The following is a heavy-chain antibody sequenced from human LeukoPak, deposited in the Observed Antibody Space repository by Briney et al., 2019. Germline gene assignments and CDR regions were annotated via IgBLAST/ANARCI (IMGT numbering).Heavy chain of an antibody. V-gene: IGHV3-23*01. CDR2: ISGSGGST. D-gene: IGHD3-22*01. J-gene: IGHJ4*02. CDR1: GFTFSSYA. CDR3: AKDSHYHDSSGYPPDFDY. Sequence: GSLRLSCAASGFTFSSYAMSWVRQAPGKGLEWVSAISGSGGSTYYADSVKGRFTISRDNSKNTLYLQMNSLRAEDTAVYYCAKDSHYHDSSGYPPDFDYWGQGTLVTVSS.